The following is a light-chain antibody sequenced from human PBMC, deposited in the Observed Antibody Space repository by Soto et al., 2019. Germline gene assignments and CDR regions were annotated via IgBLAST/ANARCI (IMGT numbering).Light chain of an antibody. J-gene: IGKJ1*01. Sequence: DIVMTQSPLSLPVTPGEPASISCRSSQSLLHSNGYNYLDWYLQKPGQSPQLLIFLGSNRASGVPDRFSGSGSGTHFTLKISRVEAEDVGVYYCMQALQTPPWTFGQGTKVEIK. CDR2: LGS. CDR3: MQALQTPPWT. CDR1: QSLLHSNGYNY. V-gene: IGKV2-28*01.